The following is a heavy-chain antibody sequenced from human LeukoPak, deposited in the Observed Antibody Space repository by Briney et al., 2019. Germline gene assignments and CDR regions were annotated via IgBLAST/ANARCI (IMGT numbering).Heavy chain of an antibody. Sequence: QPGRSLRLSCAASGFTFSSYGMHWVCQAPGKGLEWVAVIWYDGSNKYYADSVKGRFTISRDNSKNTLYLQMNSLRAEDTAVYYCASCGSTSCYRASEYYYGMDVWGQGTTVTVSS. J-gene: IGHJ6*02. CDR1: GFTFSSYG. V-gene: IGHV3-33*01. D-gene: IGHD2-2*01. CDR2: IWYDGSNK. CDR3: ASCGSTSCYRASEYYYGMDV.